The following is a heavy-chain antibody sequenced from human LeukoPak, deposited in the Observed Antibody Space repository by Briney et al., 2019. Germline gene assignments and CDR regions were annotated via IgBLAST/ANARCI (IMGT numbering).Heavy chain of an antibody. Sequence: ASVKVSCKASGYTFTGYYLHWVRQAPGQGLEWMGWINPNGGGTNYAQKFQGRVTMTRDTSISTAYMELSSLRSDDTAVYYCARYCDVARCLPFDYWGQGSPVTVSS. CDR1: GYTFTGYY. J-gene: IGHJ4*02. D-gene: IGHD3-16*01. CDR2: INPNGGGT. CDR3: ARYCDVARCLPFDY. V-gene: IGHV1-2*02.